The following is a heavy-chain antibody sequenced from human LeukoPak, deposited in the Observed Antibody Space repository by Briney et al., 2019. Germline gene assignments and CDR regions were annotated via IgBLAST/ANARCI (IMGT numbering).Heavy chain of an antibody. Sequence: GGSLRLSCAASGFTFSSYGMHWVRQAPGKGLEWVTFIRYDGSNKYYADSAKGRFTISRDNSKNTLYLQVNSLRTEDTAVYFCAKDDSTWGFDHWGQGTLVTVSS. CDR1: GFTFSSYG. V-gene: IGHV3-30*02. D-gene: IGHD5/OR15-5a*01. J-gene: IGHJ4*02. CDR2: IRYDGSNK. CDR3: AKDDSTWGFDH.